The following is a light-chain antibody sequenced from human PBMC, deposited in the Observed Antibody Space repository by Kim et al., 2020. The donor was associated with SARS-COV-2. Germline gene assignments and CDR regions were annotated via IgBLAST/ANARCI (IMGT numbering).Light chain of an antibody. CDR3: QQYNAYSSWT. CDR2: DAS. CDR1: QSVNIW. Sequence: SVGDRVTITCRASQSVNIWLAWYQQKPGKAPKFLIYDASTLESGVPPRFSGSGSGTEFTLTISSLQPDDFATYYCQQYNAYSSWTFGQGTKVDIK. J-gene: IGKJ1*01. V-gene: IGKV1-5*01.